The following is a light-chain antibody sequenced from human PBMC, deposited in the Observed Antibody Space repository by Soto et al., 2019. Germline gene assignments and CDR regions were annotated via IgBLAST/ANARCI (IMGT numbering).Light chain of an antibody. V-gene: IGLV2-14*01. J-gene: IGLJ2*01. CDR3: CSYTGSSTYVV. CDR1: SCDVGGDNY. CDR2: DGS. Sequence: QSVLTQPASVSGSPGQSITISCTGTSCDVGGDNYVSWYQQHPGKAPKLLMYDGSNRPSGVPDRFSGSKSANTASLTISGLQAEDEADYYCCSYTGSSTYVVFGAGTKLTVL.